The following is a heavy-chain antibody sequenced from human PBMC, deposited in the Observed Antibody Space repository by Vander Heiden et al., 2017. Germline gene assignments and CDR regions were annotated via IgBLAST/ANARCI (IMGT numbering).Heavy chain of an antibody. V-gene: IGHV1-18*01. J-gene: IGHJ6*02. CDR1: GYTFPSYG. CDR3: ARGLSDFWSGYRSGYYGMDV. Sequence: QLQLVQSRTDVNKPVASVTVSCKAAGYTFPSYGISGVRQAPGQGLEWMGWNSAYNGNTNYAQKLQGRVTMTTDTSTSTAYMELRSLRSDDPAVYYCARGLSDFWSGYRSGYYGMDVWGQGPTVTVSS. D-gene: IGHD3-3*01. CDR2: NSAYNGNT.